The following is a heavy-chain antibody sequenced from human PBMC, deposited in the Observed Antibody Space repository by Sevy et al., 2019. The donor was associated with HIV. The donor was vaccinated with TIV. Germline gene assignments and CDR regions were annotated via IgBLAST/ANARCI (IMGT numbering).Heavy chain of an antibody. CDR3: ITDPGYRGYDQEVINYCYYGMDV. CDR1: GFTFSSAW. V-gene: IGHV3-15*01. Sequence: GGSLRLSCAASGFTFSSAWMSWVRQAPGKGLEWVGRIKSEIDGGAIDYAAPGKGRFSISREDSKTTGYLQTNSLKTEETAIYYCITDPGYRGYDQEVINYCYYGMDVWGQGTTVTVSS. J-gene: IGHJ6*02. D-gene: IGHD5-12*01. CDR2: IKSEIDGGAI.